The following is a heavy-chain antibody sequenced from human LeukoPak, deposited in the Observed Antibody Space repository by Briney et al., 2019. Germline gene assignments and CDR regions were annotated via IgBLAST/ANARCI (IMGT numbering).Heavy chain of an antibody. J-gene: IGHJ5*02. CDR3: AKDSRGYYGSGSYYSPSLGDNWFDP. V-gene: IGHV3-9*01. D-gene: IGHD3-10*01. Sequence: PGGSLRLSCAAPGFTFDDYAMHWVRQAPGKGLEWVSGISWNSGSIGYADSVKGRFTISRDNAKNSLYLQMNSLRAEDTALYYCAKDSRGYYGSGSYYSPSLGDNWFDPWGQGTLVTVSS. CDR2: ISWNSGSI. CDR1: GFTFDDYA.